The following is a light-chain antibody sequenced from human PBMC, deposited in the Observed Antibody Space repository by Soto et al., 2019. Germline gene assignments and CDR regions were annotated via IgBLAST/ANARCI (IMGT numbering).Light chain of an antibody. V-gene: IGKV1-39*01. CDR1: QSISNF. J-gene: IGKJ1*01. Sequence: DIQMTQSPSSLSASVVDRVTITCRASQSISNFLNWYQQKPGKAPNLLIYAVSNLQSGVPSRFSGGGSGTEFTLTIASLLPEDFATYYCQQSYGTPKTFGQGTKVDIK. CDR3: QQSYGTPKT. CDR2: AVS.